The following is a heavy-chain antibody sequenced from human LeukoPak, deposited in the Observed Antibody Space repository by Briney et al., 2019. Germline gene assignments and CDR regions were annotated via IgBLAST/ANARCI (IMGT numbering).Heavy chain of an antibody. V-gene: IGHV3-7*01. J-gene: IGHJ4*02. Sequence: GGPLRLPCAASGFTFSSYWMNWFRQAPGKGLEWVANINQEGSEKYYVDSVKGSFTLSRDNAKNSLYLQMTSMRAEDTAGYYCARDHEAPGIIFDYGGQGTLVTVSS. CDR2: INQEGSEK. D-gene: IGHD6-13*01. CDR3: ARDHEAPGIIFDY. CDR1: GFTFSSYW.